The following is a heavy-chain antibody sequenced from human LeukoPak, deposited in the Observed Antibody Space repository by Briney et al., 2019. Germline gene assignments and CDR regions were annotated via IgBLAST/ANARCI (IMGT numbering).Heavy chain of an antibody. CDR1: GGSFSGYY. CDR3: ARGLELGYCSGASCYIWFDP. CDR2: INHGGRT. Sequence: KSSETLSLTCVVSGGSFSGYYWSWIRQPPGKGLEWIGEINHGGRTNYSPSLKNRVTISVDTSKNQFSLNLSSVTAADTAVYYCARGLELGYCSGASCYIWFDPWGQGTLVTVSS. D-gene: IGHD2-2*02. J-gene: IGHJ5*02. V-gene: IGHV4-34*01.